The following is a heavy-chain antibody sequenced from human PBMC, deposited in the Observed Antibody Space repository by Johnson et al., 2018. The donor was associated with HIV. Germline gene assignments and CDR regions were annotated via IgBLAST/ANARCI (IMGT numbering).Heavy chain of an antibody. J-gene: IGHJ3*02. Sequence: GSTYYADSVKGRFTISRDNSKNTLYLQMNSLRAEDTAVYYCTTGSSGSNAFDIWGQGTMVTVSS. D-gene: IGHD3-22*01. CDR3: TTGSSGSNAFDI. V-gene: IGHV3-66*03. CDR2: GST.